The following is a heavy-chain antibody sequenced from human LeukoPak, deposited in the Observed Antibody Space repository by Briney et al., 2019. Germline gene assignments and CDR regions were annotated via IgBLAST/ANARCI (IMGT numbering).Heavy chain of an antibody. J-gene: IGHJ5*02. Sequence: GGSLRLSCAASGFTFRNLWMSWVRQAPGKGLEWVGRIKSKTDGGTTQYAAPVKGRFTISRDDSKSMLYLQMTSLKTEDTAVYYCTGEPNWFDPWGQGTLVTVSS. D-gene: IGHD3-16*01. V-gene: IGHV3-15*01. CDR1: GFTFRNLW. CDR2: IKSKTDGGTT. CDR3: TGEPNWFDP.